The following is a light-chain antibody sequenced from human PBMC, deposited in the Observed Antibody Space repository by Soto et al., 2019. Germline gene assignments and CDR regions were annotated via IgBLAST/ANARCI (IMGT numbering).Light chain of an antibody. J-gene: IGKJ1*01. CDR2: WAS. Sequence: DIVMTQSPDSLAVSLGERATINCKSSQTVLYSSNNKNYLAWYQQKPGQPPKLLIYWASTRESGVPDRFSGSGSGTDFTLTISSPQAEDVAVYYCQQYYGDPPRTFGQGTKVEIK. V-gene: IGKV4-1*01. CDR3: QQYYGDPPRT. CDR1: QTVLYSSNNKNY.